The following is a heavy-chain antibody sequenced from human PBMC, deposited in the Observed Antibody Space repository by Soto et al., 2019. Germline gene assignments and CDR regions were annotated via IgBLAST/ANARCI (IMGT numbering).Heavy chain of an antibody. D-gene: IGHD2-15*01. J-gene: IGHJ5*02. CDR2: IIPIFGTA. CDR1: GGTFSSYS. Sequence: SVKVSCKASGGTFSSYSSSWVRQAPGQGLEWMGGIIPIFGTANYAQKFQGRVTITADESTSTAYMELSSLRSEDTAVYYCARSYCSGGSCFPHWLDPWGQGTLVTVSS. V-gene: IGHV1-69*13. CDR3: ARSYCSGGSCFPHWLDP.